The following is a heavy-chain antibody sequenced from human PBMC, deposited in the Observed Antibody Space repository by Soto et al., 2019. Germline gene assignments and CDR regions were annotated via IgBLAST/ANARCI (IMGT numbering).Heavy chain of an antibody. CDR3: ARDSASSSSRGLDS. J-gene: IGHJ4*02. Sequence: SETLSLTCTVSGGSVSSSSYYWGWVRQPPGKGLEWIGYINYSGNTNYNPSLRSRVTMSVDKSKKQFSLKVSSVTAADTAVYYCARDSASSSSRGLDSWGQGTLVTVSS. CDR1: GGSVSSSSYY. D-gene: IGHD6-6*01. V-gene: IGHV4-61*01. CDR2: INYSGNT.